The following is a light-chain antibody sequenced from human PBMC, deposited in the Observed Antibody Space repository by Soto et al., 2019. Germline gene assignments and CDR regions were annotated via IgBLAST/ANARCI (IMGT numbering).Light chain of an antibody. J-gene: IGKJ3*01. Sequence: DIQMTQSPSSLSASVEDRVIITCRASQSISNHLNWYQQKPGKAPKLLIFAASSLQSGVPSRFSGSRSGPDFTLTINSLQPEDFATYYCQQDTSFPFTFGPGTKVDIK. CDR2: AAS. V-gene: IGKV1-39*01. CDR1: QSISNH. CDR3: QQDTSFPFT.